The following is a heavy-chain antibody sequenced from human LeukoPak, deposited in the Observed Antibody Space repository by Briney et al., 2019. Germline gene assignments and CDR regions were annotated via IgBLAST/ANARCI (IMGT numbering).Heavy chain of an antibody. D-gene: IGHD7-27*01. CDR1: GYTFTIYE. CDR2: MNPNSGNT. Sequence: ASVKVSCKASGYTFTIYEINWVRQATGQGLEWMGWMNPNSGNTGHAQKFQGRVTMTRNTSISTAYMELSSLRSEDSAVYYCARGPTKGGTGDPGDYWGQGTLVTVSS. V-gene: IGHV1-8*01. J-gene: IGHJ4*02. CDR3: ARGPTKGGTGDPGDY.